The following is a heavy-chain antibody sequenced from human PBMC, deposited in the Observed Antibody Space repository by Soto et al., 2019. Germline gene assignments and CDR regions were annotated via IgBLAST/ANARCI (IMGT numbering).Heavy chain of an antibody. CDR1: GGSLSNHDYY. J-gene: IGHJ6*02. CDR3: ARATTVTSSFFYSGLDV. CDR2: IYYNGNT. D-gene: IGHD4-17*01. Sequence: SETLSLTCTVSGGSLSNHDYYCSWIRQPPGKGREWIGHIYYNGNTYYNPSLKSRLTMSLDTSQNQFSLHLTSVIAADSASYFCARATTVTSSFFYSGLDVWGQGTTVTVS. V-gene: IGHV4-30-4*08.